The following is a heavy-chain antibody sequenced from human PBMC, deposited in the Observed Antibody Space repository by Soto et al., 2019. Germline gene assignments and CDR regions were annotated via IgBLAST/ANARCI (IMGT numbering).Heavy chain of an antibody. CDR1: GYTFTGYY. V-gene: IGHV1-2*02. CDR3: ARDSSGWLQQYYFDY. CDR2: INPNGGGT. Sequence: QVQLVQSGAEVKKPGASVKVSCKASGYTFTGYYMHWVRQAPGQGLEWMGWINPNGGGTNYAQKFQGRVTMTRDTSISTAYMELSRLRSDDTAVYYCARDSSGWLQQYYFDYWGQGTLVTVSS. J-gene: IGHJ4*02. D-gene: IGHD5-18*01.